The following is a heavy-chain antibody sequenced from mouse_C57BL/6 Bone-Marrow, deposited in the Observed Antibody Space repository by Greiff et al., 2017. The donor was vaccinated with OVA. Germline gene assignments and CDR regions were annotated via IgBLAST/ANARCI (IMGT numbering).Heavy chain of an antibody. CDR1: GFTFTDYY. D-gene: IGHD2-1*01. CDR2: IRNKANGYTT. Sequence: EVQRVESGGGLVQPGGSLSLSCAASGFTFTDYYMSWVRQPPGKALEWLGFIRNKANGYTTEYSASVKGRFTISRDNSQSSLYLQMNALRAEDSATDYCARYPPLGGNYEGGFDYWGQGTTLTVSS. J-gene: IGHJ2*01. V-gene: IGHV7-3*01. CDR3: ARYPPLGGNYEGGFDY.